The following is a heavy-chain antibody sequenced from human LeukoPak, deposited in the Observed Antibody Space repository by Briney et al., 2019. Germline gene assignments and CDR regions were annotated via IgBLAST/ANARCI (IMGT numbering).Heavy chain of an antibody. CDR1: GDSASSNSAA. V-gene: IGHV6-1*01. J-gene: IGHJ6*02. D-gene: IGHD6-13*01. CDR2: TYYRSKWYN. CDR3: ARDLAAAGFYYYYGMDV. Sequence: SQTLSLTCAISGDSASSNSAAWNWIRQSPSRGLEWLGRTYYRSKWYNDYAVSVKSRITINPDTSKNQFSLQLNSVTPEDTAVYYCARDLAAAGFYYYYGMDVWGQGTTVTVSS.